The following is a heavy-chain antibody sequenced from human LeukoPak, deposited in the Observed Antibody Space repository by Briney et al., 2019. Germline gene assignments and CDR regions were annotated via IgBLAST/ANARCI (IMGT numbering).Heavy chain of an antibody. Sequence: PGGSLRLSCAASGFTFSSFGMHWVRQAPGKGLEWVAGISYDGSSKYYVDSVKGRFTISRDNSKNTLYLQMNSLRAEDTAVYYCAKAARTGTTQYYYYYMDVWGKGTTVTVSS. D-gene: IGHD1-1*01. V-gene: IGHV3-30*18. J-gene: IGHJ6*03. CDR3: AKAARTGTTQYYYYYMDV. CDR2: ISYDGSSK. CDR1: GFTFSSFG.